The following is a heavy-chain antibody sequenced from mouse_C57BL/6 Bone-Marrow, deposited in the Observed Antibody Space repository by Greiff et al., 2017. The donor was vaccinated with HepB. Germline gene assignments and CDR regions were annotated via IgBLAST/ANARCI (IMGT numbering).Heavy chain of an antibody. CDR2: ISDGGSYT. CDR1: GFTFSSYA. D-gene: IGHD1-1*01. V-gene: IGHV5-4*01. Sequence: EVKLVESGGGLVKPGGSLKLSCAASGFTFSSYAMSWVRQTPEKRLEWVATISDGGSYTYYPDNVKGRFTISRDNAKNNLYLQMSHLKSEDTAMYYCAGDTTVVSWYYFDYWGQGTTLTVSS. CDR3: AGDTTVVSWYYFDY. J-gene: IGHJ2*01.